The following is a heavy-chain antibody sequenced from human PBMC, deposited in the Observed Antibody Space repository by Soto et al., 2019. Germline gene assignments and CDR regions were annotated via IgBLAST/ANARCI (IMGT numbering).Heavy chain of an antibody. CDR3: ARGGLGYCSSTSCYFGYYYYYGMDV. D-gene: IGHD2-2*01. CDR2: INHSGST. V-gene: IGHV4-34*01. Sequence: PSDTLSLTCAVYGGSFSGYYWSWIRQPPGKGLEWIGEINHSGSTNYNPSLKSRVTISVDTSKNQFSLKLSSVTAADTAVYYCARGGLGYCSSTSCYFGYYYYYGMDVWGQGTTVTVSS. CDR1: GGSFSGYY. J-gene: IGHJ6*02.